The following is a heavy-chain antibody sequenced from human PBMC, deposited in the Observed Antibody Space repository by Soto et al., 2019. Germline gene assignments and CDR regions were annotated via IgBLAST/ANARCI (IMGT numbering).Heavy chain of an antibody. Sequence: QVQLVQSGAEVKKPGVSVKVSCKASGYTFTGYYIHWVRQAPGQGLEWMGWINPNNGATNYAQKFQGRVTLTRDTSISTAYMELSRLRSDDTAVYYCATPSGGLAVARWGQGSLVTVSS. CDR2: INPNNGAT. CDR3: ATPSGGLAVAR. J-gene: IGHJ4*02. D-gene: IGHD6-19*01. CDR1: GYTFTGYY. V-gene: IGHV1-2*02.